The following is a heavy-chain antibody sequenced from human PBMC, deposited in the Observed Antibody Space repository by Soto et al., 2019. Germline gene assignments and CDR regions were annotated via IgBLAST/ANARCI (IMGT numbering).Heavy chain of an antibody. D-gene: IGHD3-10*01. CDR1: GYSFTSHG. CDR3: ARMVRGSNIDYYPYVDV. CDR2: ISASNGDT. Sequence: QVQLVQSGAEVKKPGASVKVSCKASGYSFTSHGISWVRQAPGQGLEWMAWISASNGDTNYAQKLKGRVTVTTDTSTSTGYMELRSLRSEDTAVYYCARMVRGSNIDYYPYVDVWGKGTTVTVSS. J-gene: IGHJ6*03. V-gene: IGHV1-18*01.